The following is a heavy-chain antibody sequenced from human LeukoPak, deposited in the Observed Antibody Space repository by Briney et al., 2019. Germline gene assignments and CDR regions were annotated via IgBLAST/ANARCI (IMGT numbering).Heavy chain of an antibody. CDR1: GGSFSGYY. Sequence: SETLSLTCAVYGGSFSGYYWSWIRQPPGKGLEWIGAINHSGSTNYNPSLKSRVTISVDTSKNQFSLKLSSVTAADTAVYYCAREGNWNYGYYWGQGTLVTVSS. CDR3: AREGNWNYGYY. V-gene: IGHV4-34*01. D-gene: IGHD1-7*01. J-gene: IGHJ4*02. CDR2: INHSGST.